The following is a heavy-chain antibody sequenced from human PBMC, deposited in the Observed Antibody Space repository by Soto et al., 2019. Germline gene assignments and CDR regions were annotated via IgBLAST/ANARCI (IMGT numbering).Heavy chain of an antibody. Sequence: GGSLSLSCAASGFTFSNYWMTWVRQAPGKGLEWVANIIKDGSEKSYVDSVKGRFTISRDNAKSSLYLEMNSRRVEDTAMYYCARDWGGLGYWGQGTLVTVSS. D-gene: IGHD3-10*01. CDR2: IIKDGSEK. CDR1: GFTFSNYW. CDR3: ARDWGGLGY. V-gene: IGHV3-7*03. J-gene: IGHJ4*02.